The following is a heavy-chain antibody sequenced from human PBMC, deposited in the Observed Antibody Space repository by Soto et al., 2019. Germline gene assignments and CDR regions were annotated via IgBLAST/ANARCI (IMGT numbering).Heavy chain of an antibody. J-gene: IGHJ4*02. V-gene: IGHV4-34*01. CDR1: GGSFSGYY. CDR2: INHSGST. D-gene: IGHD7-27*01. Sequence: QVQLPQWGAGLLKPAETLSLTCAVYGGSFSGYYWNWIRKPPGKGLEWIGEINHSGSTNYNPSLKSRVTISVDTSKNQFSLKRSSVTAADTAVYYCARGWGRIFDSWGQGTLVTVSS. CDR3: ARGWGRIFDS.